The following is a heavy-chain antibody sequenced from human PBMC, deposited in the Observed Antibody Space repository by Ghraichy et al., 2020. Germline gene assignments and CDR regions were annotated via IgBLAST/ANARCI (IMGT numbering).Heavy chain of an antibody. CDR2: INHSGST. CDR3: ARGGYSYGFYYYYGMDV. CDR1: GGSFSGYY. Sequence: SQTLSLTCAVYGGSFSGYYWSWIRQPPGKGLEWIGEINHSGSTNYNPSLKSRVTISVDTSKNQFSLKLSSVTAADTAVYYCARGGYSYGFYYYYGMDVWGQGTTVTVSS. D-gene: IGHD5-18*01. J-gene: IGHJ6*02. V-gene: IGHV4-34*01.